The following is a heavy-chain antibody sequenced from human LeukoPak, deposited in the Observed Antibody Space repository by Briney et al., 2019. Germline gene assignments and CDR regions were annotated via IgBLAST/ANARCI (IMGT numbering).Heavy chain of an antibody. CDR1: GYTFTNYD. CDR2: MKPNSGNT. CDR3: ARFSYGSGSYLPGY. V-gene: IGHV1-8*01. J-gene: IGHJ4*02. Sequence: GASVKVSCKASGYTFTNYDINWVRQATGQGLEWMGWMKPNSGNTGYAQRFQGRVTMTRNTSISTAYMELSSLRSEDTAVYYCARFSYGSGSYLPGYWGQGTLVTVSS. D-gene: IGHD3-10*01.